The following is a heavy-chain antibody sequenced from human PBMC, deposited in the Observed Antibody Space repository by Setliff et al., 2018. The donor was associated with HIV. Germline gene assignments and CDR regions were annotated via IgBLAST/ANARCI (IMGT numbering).Heavy chain of an antibody. V-gene: IGHV4-61*02. Sequence: SETLSLTCTVSGDSISSGSKYWSWIRQPAGKGLEWIGRIYSSGSTNYNPSLKSRVTISLDTSKNRISLKLTSVTAADTAIYYCAKEMGGKRFGELSDLPFDYWGQGTLVTVSS. CDR2: IYSSGST. D-gene: IGHD3-10*01. CDR1: GDSISSGSKY. J-gene: IGHJ4*02. CDR3: AKEMGGKRFGELSDLPFDY.